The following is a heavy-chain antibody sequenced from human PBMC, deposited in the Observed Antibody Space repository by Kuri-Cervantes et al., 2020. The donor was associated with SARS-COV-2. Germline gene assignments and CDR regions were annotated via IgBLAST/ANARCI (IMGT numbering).Heavy chain of an antibody. CDR1: GFTFSSYW. V-gene: IGHV3-7*01. CDR2: IKQDGSEK. CDR3: AKERGEGSY. D-gene: IGHD3-10*01. Sequence: GESLKISCAASGFTFSSYWMSWVRQAPGKGLEWVANIKQDGSEKYYVDSVKGRFTISRDNAKNSLYLQMNSLRAEDTAVYYCAKERGEGSYWGQGTLVTVSS. J-gene: IGHJ4*02.